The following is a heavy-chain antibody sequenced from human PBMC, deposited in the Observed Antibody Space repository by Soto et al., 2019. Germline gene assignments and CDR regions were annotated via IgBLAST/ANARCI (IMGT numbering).Heavy chain of an antibody. CDR2: IYYSGST. CDR1: GGSISSYY. V-gene: IGHV4-59*01. Sequence: PSETLSLTCTVSGGSISSYYWSWIRQPPGKGLEWIGYIYYSGSTNYNPFLKSRVTISVDTSKNQFSLKLSSVTAADTAVYYCARATPVFYYSSSWSLDYWGQGTLVTVSS. CDR3: ARATPVFYYSSSWSLDY. J-gene: IGHJ4*02. D-gene: IGHD6-13*01.